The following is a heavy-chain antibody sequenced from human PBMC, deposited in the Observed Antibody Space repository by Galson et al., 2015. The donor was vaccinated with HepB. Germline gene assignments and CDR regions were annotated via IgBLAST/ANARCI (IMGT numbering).Heavy chain of an antibody. CDR3: ARAGYSSGWYGSYWYFDL. D-gene: IGHD6-19*01. CDR1: GFTFSSYS. J-gene: IGHJ2*01. Sequence: SLRLSCAASGFTFSSYSMNWVRQAPGKGLEWVSYISSSSSTIYYADSVKGRFTISRDNAKNSLYLQMNSLRAEDTAVYYCARAGYSSGWYGSYWYFDLWGRGTLVTVSS. V-gene: IGHV3-48*01. CDR2: ISSSSSTI.